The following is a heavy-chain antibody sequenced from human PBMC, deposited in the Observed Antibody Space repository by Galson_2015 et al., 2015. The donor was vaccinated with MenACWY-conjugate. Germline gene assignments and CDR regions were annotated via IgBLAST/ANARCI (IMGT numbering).Heavy chain of an antibody. J-gene: IGHJ4*02. Sequence: SLRLSCAASRFTLSSYAMSWVRQAPGKGLEWVSAISGSGGSTYYADSVKGRFTISRDNSKNTLYLQMNSLRAEDTAVYYCAKDGGKAMAKGFDYWGQGTLVTVSS. D-gene: IGHD5-18*01. CDR2: ISGSGGST. CDR1: RFTLSSYA. V-gene: IGHV3-23*01. CDR3: AKDGGKAMAKGFDY.